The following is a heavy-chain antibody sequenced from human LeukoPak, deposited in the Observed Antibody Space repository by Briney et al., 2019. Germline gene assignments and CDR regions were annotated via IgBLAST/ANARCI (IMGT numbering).Heavy chain of an antibody. V-gene: IGHV4-4*02. CDR1: GGSISSSNW. CDR2: IYHSGST. J-gene: IGHJ4*02. CDR3: AQRAEYSYGWSFDY. D-gene: IGHD5-18*01. Sequence: SETLSLTCAVSGGSISSSNWWSWVRQPPGKGLEWIGEIYHSGSTNYNPSLKSRVTISVDKSKNQFSLKLSSVTAADTAVYYCAQRAEYSYGWSFDYWGQGTLVTVSS.